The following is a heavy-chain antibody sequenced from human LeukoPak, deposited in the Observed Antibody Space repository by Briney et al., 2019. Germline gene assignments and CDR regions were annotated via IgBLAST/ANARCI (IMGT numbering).Heavy chain of an antibody. D-gene: IGHD3-10*01. CDR2: IIPIFGTA. Sequence: SVKVSCKASGGTFSSYAISWVRQAPGQGLEWMGGIIPIFGTANYAQKFQGRVTITADESTSTAYMELSSLRSEDTAVYYCARGSDRGVLYYYYMDVWGKGATVTVSS. CDR1: GGTFSSYA. CDR3: ARGSDRGVLYYYYMDV. V-gene: IGHV1-69*13. J-gene: IGHJ6*03.